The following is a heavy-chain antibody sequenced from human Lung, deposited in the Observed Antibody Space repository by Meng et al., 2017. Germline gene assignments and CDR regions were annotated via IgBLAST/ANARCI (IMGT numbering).Heavy chain of an antibody. Sequence: QVQLSTGCAGLLKPSETLSLTCVVSGGSFSDYYWSWIRQPPGKGLEWIGEINHSGSTNYNPSLESRATISVDTSQNNLSLKLSSVTAADSAVYYCARGPTTMAHDFDYWGQGTLVTVSS. V-gene: IGHV4-34*01. CDR1: GGSFSDYY. CDR2: INHSGST. J-gene: IGHJ4*02. D-gene: IGHD4-11*01. CDR3: ARGPTTMAHDFDY.